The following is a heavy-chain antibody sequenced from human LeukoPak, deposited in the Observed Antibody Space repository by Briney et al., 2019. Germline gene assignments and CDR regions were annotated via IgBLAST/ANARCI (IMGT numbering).Heavy chain of an antibody. CDR1: GFTFSSYG. CDR3: AKGVRGGLTGGYFDY. J-gene: IGHJ4*02. Sequence: GRSLRLSCAASGFTFSSYGMHWVRQAPGKGLEGVAVIWYDGSNKYYADSVKGRFTISRDNSKNTLYLQMNSLRAEDTAVYYCAKGVRGGLTGGYFDYWGQGTLVTVSS. V-gene: IGHV3-33*06. CDR2: IWYDGSNK. D-gene: IGHD3-16*01.